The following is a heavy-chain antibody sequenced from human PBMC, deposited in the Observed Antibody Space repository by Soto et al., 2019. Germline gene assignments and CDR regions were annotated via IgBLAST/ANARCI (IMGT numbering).Heavy chain of an antibody. CDR1: GFTFSNYA. J-gene: IGHJ4*02. Sequence: PGGSLRLSCAASGFTFSNYAMSWVRRAPGKGLEWVSSISGSGGGTFYADSVKGRFTISRDTSKTTLYLQMNSLRAEDTAIYYCAKVRGGWLDALDSWGQGTLVTVSS. CDR2: ISGSGGGT. CDR3: AKVRGGWLDALDS. D-gene: IGHD3-10*01. V-gene: IGHV3-23*01.